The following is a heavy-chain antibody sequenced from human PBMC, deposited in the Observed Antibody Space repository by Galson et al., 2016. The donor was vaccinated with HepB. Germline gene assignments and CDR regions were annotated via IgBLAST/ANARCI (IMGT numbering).Heavy chain of an antibody. D-gene: IGHD5-24*01. V-gene: IGHV4-4*02. CDR2: ILHSGRV. CDR1: GVSISSSDW. J-gene: IGHJ4*02. Sequence: TLSLTCAVSGVSISSSDWWSWVRQPPGQGLEWIGQILHSGRVNYTPSLGSRVTISVDRSNNHFSLRMTSVTAADTALYYCARQRRGGPSDYWGQGMLVIVTS. CDR3: ARQRRGGPSDY.